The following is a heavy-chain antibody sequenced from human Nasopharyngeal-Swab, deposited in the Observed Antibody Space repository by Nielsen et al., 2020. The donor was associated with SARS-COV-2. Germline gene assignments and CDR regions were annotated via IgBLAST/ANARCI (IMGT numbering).Heavy chain of an antibody. CDR2: IYDSGST. J-gene: IGHJ4*02. V-gene: IGHV4-59*01. CDR3: ARDGGPAYYFDY. Sequence: WIRQPPGKGLEWIGYIYDSGSTNYNPSLKSRVTISVDTSKNQFSLKLSSVTAADTAVYYWARDGGPAYYFDYWGQGTLVTVSS. D-gene: IGHD3-16*01.